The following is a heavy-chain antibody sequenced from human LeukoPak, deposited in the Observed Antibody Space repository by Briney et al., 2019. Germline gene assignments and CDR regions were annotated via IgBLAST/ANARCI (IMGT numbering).Heavy chain of an antibody. D-gene: IGHD2-21*02. Sequence: GGSLRLSCAASGFTFSDYYMSWIRQAPGKGLEWVSYISSSSSYTNYADSVKGRFTIYRDNTKNSLYLQMNSLRAEDTAVYYCARDLLSGDCLDYWGQGTLVTVSS. CDR3: ARDLLSGDCLDY. CDR2: ISSSSSYT. CDR1: GFTFSDYY. J-gene: IGHJ4*02. V-gene: IGHV3-11*06.